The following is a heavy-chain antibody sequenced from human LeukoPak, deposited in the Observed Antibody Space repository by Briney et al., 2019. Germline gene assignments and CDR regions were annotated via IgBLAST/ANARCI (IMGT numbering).Heavy chain of an antibody. CDR2: IYSGGST. J-gene: IGHJ4*02. Sequence: GGSLRLSCAASGFTVSSNYMSWVRQAPGKGLEWVSVIYSGGSTYYADSVKGRFTISRDNSKNTLYVQMNSLRAEDTAVYYCASTPLWFGELFPFYWGQGTLVTVSS. CDR1: GFTVSSNY. D-gene: IGHD3-10*01. CDR3: ASTPLWFGELFPFY. V-gene: IGHV3-53*01.